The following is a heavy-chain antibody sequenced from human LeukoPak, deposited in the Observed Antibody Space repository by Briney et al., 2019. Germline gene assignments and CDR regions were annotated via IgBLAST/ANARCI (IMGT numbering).Heavy chain of an antibody. D-gene: IGHD3-10*01. J-gene: IGHJ4*02. Sequence: SETLSLTCAVSGGSFSGYYWSWIRQPPGKGLEWIGEINHSGSTNYNPSLKSRVTISVDTSKNQFSLKLSSVTAADTAVYYCARGRRYYYGSGSYPLDYWGQGTLVTVSS. CDR3: ARGRRYYYGSGSYPLDY. V-gene: IGHV4-34*01. CDR2: INHSGST. CDR1: GGSFSGYY.